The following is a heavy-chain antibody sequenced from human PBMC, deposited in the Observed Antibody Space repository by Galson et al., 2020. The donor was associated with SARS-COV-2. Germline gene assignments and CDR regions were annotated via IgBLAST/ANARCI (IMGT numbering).Heavy chain of an antibody. CDR2: MSSSGSPI. CDR3: ARAVGTAVVYYWYFDL. V-gene: IGHV3-21*04. CDR1: RLTFNKYT. Sequence: KIGESLKISCAASRLTFNKYTMNWVRQAPGKGPEWLSSMSSSGSPIFYAASVRGRFTISRDNAGNSLYLQMNSLRAEDTALYYCARAVGTAVVYYWYFDLWGRGTLVTVSS. D-gene: IGHD1-26*01. J-gene: IGHJ2*01.